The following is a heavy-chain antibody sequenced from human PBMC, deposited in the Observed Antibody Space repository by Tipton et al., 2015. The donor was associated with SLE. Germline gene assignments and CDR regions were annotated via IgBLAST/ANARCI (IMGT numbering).Heavy chain of an antibody. Sequence: TLSLTCAVSGGPIISSNWWSWVRQPPGKGLEWIGQIFHSGSTNYDPSLESRVTISVNMSKNQFSLKLSSVTAADTAVYYCARLRSTPQEIYGMDVWGQGTTVTVSS. V-gene: IGHV4-4*02. CDR2: IFHSGST. J-gene: IGHJ6*02. D-gene: IGHD1-1*01. CDR3: ARLRSTPQEIYGMDV. CDR1: GGPIISSNW.